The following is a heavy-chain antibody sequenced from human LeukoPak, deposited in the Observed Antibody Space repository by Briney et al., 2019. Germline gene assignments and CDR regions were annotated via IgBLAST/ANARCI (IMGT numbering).Heavy chain of an antibody. CDR1: GFTVSSSY. Sequence: GGSLRLSCAASGFTVSSSYMSWVRQAPGKGLEWVSVIYSGGNSYHADSVKGRFTISRDNAKNTLFLQMNSLRAEDTAVYYCVRDGVGAPPFDYWGQGALVTVSS. J-gene: IGHJ4*02. V-gene: IGHV3-53*01. CDR3: VRDGVGAPPFDY. D-gene: IGHD1-26*01. CDR2: IYSGGNS.